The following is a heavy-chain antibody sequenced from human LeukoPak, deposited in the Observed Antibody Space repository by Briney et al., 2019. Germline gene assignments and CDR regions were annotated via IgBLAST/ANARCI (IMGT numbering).Heavy chain of an antibody. CDR2: VHLNGAT. D-gene: IGHD1-26*01. V-gene: IGHV4-4*02. Sequence: WETLCLTCAVSGGSILSTNWWSWVRQPPGKGLEWIGEVHLNGATNYNPSVEGRVTMSIDKSKNHLSLEVISVTAADTAMYYCTRESGAFSPFGFWGQGTLVTVSS. J-gene: IGHJ4*02. CDR3: TRESGAFSPFGF. CDR1: GGSILSTNW.